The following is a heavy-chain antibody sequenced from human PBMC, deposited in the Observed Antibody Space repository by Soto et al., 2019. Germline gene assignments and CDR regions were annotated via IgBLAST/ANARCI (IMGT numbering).Heavy chain of an antibody. D-gene: IGHD6-19*01. J-gene: IGHJ3*02. CDR2: IVVGSGNT. CDR1: GLTFTSSA. V-gene: IGHV1-58*01. CDR3: AAVDSSGWYDSVGAFDI. Sequence: SAKVSCKASGLTFTSSAVQWVRQARGQRLEWIGWIVVGSGNTNYAQKFQERVTITRDMSTSTAYMELSSLRSEDTAVYYCAAVDSSGWYDSVGAFDIWGQGTMVTVSS.